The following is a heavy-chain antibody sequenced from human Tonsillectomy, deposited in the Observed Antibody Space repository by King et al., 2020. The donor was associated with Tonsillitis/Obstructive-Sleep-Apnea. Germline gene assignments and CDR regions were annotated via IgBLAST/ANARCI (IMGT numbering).Heavy chain of an antibody. CDR2: IKCKTDGGTT. CDR3: SFCSKYYYCYMGV. Sequence: VQLVESGGGLVKPGGSLRLSCAASGFTFSNAWMSWVRQAPGRGLEGVGRIKCKTDGGTTDYAAPVKGRFTISRDDSKNTLYLQMNTLKTEDTAGYYCSFCSKYYYCYMGVWGKGTTGTGSS. D-gene: IGHD6-13*01. CDR1: GFTFSNAW. J-gene: IGHJ6*03. V-gene: IGHV3-15*01.